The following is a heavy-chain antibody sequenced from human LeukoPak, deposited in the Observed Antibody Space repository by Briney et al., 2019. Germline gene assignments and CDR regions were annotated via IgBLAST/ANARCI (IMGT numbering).Heavy chain of an antibody. CDR1: GGSFSGYY. Sequence: SETLSLTCAVYGGSFSGYYWSWIRQPPGKGLEWIGYIYHSGSTYYNPSLKSRVTISVDRSKNQFSLKLSSVTAADTAVYYCARVSGSYYFDYWGQGTLVTVSS. CDR3: ARVSGSYYFDY. CDR2: IYHSGST. V-gene: IGHV4-34*01. D-gene: IGHD1-26*01. J-gene: IGHJ4*02.